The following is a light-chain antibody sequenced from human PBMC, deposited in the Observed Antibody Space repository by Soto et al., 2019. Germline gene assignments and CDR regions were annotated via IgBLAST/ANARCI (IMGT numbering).Light chain of an antibody. CDR1: NLENIY. Sequence: SYELIQPPSVSVSPGQTASITCSADNLENIYVSWYQQKPGQSPMLVIYQDTKRPSGIPERFSGSNSGNTATLTIIGTQALDEADYYCQAWGSDTVVFGGGTQLTVL. CDR3: QAWGSDTVV. J-gene: IGLJ2*01. V-gene: IGLV3-1*01. CDR2: QDT.